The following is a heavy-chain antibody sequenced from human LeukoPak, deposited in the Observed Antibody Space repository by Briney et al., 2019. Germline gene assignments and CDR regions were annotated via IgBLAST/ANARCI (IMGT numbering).Heavy chain of an antibody. Sequence: ASVTVSCKASGYTFTSYAMNWVRQAPGQGLEWMGWINTNTGNPTYAQGFTGRFVFSLDTSVSTAYLQISSLKAEDTAVYYCARDRTYYDFWSGYYSDFDYWGQGTLVTVSS. CDR3: ARDRTYYDFWSGYYSDFDY. CDR2: INTNTGNP. J-gene: IGHJ4*02. D-gene: IGHD3-3*01. V-gene: IGHV7-4-1*02. CDR1: GYTFTSYA.